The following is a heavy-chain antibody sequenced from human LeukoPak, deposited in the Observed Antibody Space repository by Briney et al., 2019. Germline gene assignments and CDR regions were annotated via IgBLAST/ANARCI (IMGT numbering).Heavy chain of an antibody. CDR2: ISSSSSYI. CDR3: VNYNWHSLYDS. D-gene: IGHD1-7*01. V-gene: IGHV3-21*01. CDR1: GFTFSSYS. Sequence: GGSLRLSCAGSGFTFSSYSMNWVRQAPGKGLEWVSCISSSSSYIYYADSVKGRFTISRDNAKNTVFLQMNSLRAEDTAVYYCVNYNWHSLYDSWGQGALVTVSS. J-gene: IGHJ5*01.